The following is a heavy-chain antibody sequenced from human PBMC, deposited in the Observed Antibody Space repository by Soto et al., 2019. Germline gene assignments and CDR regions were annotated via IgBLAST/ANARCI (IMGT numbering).Heavy chain of an antibody. CDR1: GFTFSSYG. D-gene: IGHD1-26*01. CDR3: AKAPPGSGSSLFDY. CDR2: ISYDGSNK. Sequence: QVQLVESGGGVVQPGRSLRLSCAASGFTFSSYGMHWVRQAPGKGLEWVAVISYDGSNKYYADSVKGRFTISRDNSKNTLYLQMNSLRAEDTAVYYCAKAPPGSGSSLFDYWGQGTLVTVSS. J-gene: IGHJ4*02. V-gene: IGHV3-30*18.